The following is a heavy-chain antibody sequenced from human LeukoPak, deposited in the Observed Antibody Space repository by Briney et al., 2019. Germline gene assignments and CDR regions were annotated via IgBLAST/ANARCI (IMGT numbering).Heavy chain of an antibody. CDR3: ARDRRITMVRGVMLYYYYGMDV. J-gene: IGHJ6*02. D-gene: IGHD3-10*01. Sequence: ASVKVSCKASGYTFTSYRISWVRQAPGQGLEWMGWISAYNCNTNYAQKLQGRVTMTTDTSTSTAYMELKSLRSDDTAVYYCARDRRITMVRGVMLYYYYGMDVWGQGTTVTVSS. V-gene: IGHV1-18*01. CDR1: GYTFTSYR. CDR2: ISAYNCNT.